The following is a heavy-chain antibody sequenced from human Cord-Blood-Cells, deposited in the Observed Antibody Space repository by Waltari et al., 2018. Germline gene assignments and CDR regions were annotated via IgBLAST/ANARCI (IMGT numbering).Heavy chain of an antibody. D-gene: IGHD1-26*01. V-gene: IGHV4-38-2*01. CDR2: IYHSGST. CDR1: GYSLSSGSY. J-gene: IGHJ4*02. Sequence: QVQLQESGPGLVKPSETLSLTCAVPGYSLSSGSYWGWIRQPPGKGLEWIGSIYHSGSTYYNPSLKSRVTISVDTSKNQFSLKLSSVTAADTAVYYCASGQWELRVYDYWGQGTLVTVSS. CDR3: ASGQWELRVYDY.